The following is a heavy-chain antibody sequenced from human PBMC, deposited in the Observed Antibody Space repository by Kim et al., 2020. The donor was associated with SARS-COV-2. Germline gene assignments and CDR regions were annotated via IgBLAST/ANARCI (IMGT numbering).Heavy chain of an antibody. J-gene: IGHJ4*02. V-gene: IGHV3-74*01. Sequence: GGSLRLSCAASGFTFRSHWMHWVRQAPGKGLVWVSRVNSDGTSTAYADSVKGRFTISRDNAKNTLYLQMNSLSAEDTAVYYCASGGEVSRRSVSYGDCWGQGTLVTVSS. D-gene: IGHD2-21*01. CDR1: GFTFRSHW. CDR3: ASGGEVSRRSVSYGDC. CDR2: VNSDGTST.